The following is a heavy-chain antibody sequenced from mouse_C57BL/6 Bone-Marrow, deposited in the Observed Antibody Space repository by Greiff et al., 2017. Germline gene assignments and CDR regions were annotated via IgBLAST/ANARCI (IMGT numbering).Heavy chain of an antibody. CDR1: GFTFSDYG. Sequence: EVQLVESGGGLVKPGGSLKLSCAASGFTFSDYGMHWVRQAPEKGLEWVAYISSGSSTIYYADTVKGRFTISSDHAKNTLFLQMAILRSEDTAMYYCAAGGNYLTMEYWGQGTSVTVSA. D-gene: IGHD2-1*01. CDR3: AAGGNYLTMEY. V-gene: IGHV5-17*01. CDR2: ISSGSSTI. J-gene: IGHJ4*01.